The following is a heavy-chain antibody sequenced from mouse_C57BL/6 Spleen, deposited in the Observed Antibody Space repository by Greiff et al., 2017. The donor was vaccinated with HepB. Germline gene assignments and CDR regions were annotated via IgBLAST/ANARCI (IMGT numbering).Heavy chain of an antibody. V-gene: IGHV1-26*01. D-gene: IGHD1-1*01. CDR1: GYTFTDYY. CDR3: ASGYYGSSPHWYFDV. J-gene: IGHJ1*03. CDR2: INPNNGGT. Sequence: EVKLQQSGPELVKPGASVKISCKASGYTFTDYYMNWVKQSHGKSLEWIGDINPNNGGTSYNQKFKGKATLTVDKSSSTAYMELRSLTSEDSAVYYCASGYYGSSPHWYFDVWGTGTTVTVSS.